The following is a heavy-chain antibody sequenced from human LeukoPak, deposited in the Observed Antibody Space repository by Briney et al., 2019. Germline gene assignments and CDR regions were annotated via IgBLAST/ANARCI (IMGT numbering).Heavy chain of an antibody. Sequence: AGGSLRLSCAASGFTFSSYGMHWIRQPPGKGLEWIGSIYYSGSTYYNPSLKSRVTISVDTSKNQFSLKLSSVTAADTAVYYCARRVGVAALVGVDWFDPWGQGTLVTVSS. CDR3: ARRVGVAALVGVDWFDP. CDR1: GFTFSSYG. J-gene: IGHJ5*02. CDR2: IYYSGST. V-gene: IGHV4-39*01. D-gene: IGHD6-6*01.